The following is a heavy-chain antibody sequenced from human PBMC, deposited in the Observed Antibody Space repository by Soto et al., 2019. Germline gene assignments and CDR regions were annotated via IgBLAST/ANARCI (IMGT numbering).Heavy chain of an antibody. CDR3: ARTVDTAMVTGSAFDI. CDR1: GFSLSTSGVG. CDR2: IYWDDDK. Sequence: QITLKESGPTLVKPTQTLTLTCTFSGFSLSTSGVGVGWIRQPPGKALEWLALIYWDDDKRYSPSLKSRLTITKDTSKNQVVLTMTNMDPMDTATYYCARTVDTAMVTGSAFDIWGQGTMVTVSS. D-gene: IGHD5-18*01. J-gene: IGHJ3*02. V-gene: IGHV2-5*02.